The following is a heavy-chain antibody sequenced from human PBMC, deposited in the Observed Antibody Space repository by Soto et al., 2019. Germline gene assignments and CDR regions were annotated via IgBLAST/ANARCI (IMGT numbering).Heavy chain of an antibody. V-gene: IGHV1-46*01. D-gene: IGHD6-13*01. CDR1: GYTFTHY. Sequence: QVQLVQSGAEVKKPGAAVKLSCRTSGYTFTHYIHWVRQAPGQGLEWLAIINPASGSTNYAQDFQGRVTLTMDTSTTTVYMELSDLRADDTPIFFCARDLAAGDHWGQGTLVTVSS. J-gene: IGHJ4*02. CDR3: ARDLAAGDH. CDR2: INPASGST.